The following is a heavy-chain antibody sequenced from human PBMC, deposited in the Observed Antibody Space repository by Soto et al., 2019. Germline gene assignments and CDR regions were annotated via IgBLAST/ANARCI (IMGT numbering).Heavy chain of an antibody. V-gene: IGHV4-34*01. J-gene: IGHJ4*02. CDR2: GST. CDR1: GGSFSGYY. CDR3: ASVYGSRGPFAY. Sequence: QVQLQQWGAGLLKPSETLSLTCAVYGGSFSGYYWSWIRQPPGKGLEWIGGSTNYNPSLKSRVTISVATPTTQFSLKLSSVTAADTAVYYWASVYGSRGPFAYWGQGTLVTVSS. D-gene: IGHD6-13*01.